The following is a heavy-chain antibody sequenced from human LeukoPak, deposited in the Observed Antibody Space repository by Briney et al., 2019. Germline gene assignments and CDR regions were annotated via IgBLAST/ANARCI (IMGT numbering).Heavy chain of an antibody. D-gene: IGHD1-26*01. J-gene: IGHJ6*02. CDR3: ARDRGRYYSYGMDV. CDR2: IWYDGSSK. V-gene: IGHV3-33*01. Sequence: GGSLRLSCAASGLTFSNYGMHGVRQAPGKGLGWVAVIWYDGSSKYYADSVKGRFTISRDNSKNTLYLQMDSLRAEDTAVYYCARDRGRYYSYGMDVWGQGTTVTVSS. CDR1: GLTFSNYG.